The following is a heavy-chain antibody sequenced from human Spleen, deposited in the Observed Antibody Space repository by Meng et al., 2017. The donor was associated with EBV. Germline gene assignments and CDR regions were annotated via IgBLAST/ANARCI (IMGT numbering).Heavy chain of an antibody. Sequence: VQPHQSGPGLVKPSGTLSLTCGVSGASVSSDNWWTWVRQPPGKGLEWIGEIFHSGSTAYNPSLKSRVTISLDKSNNQFSLKLNSVTAADTAVYYCARIGVAASWDYWGQGTLVTVSS. CDR3: ARIGVAASWDY. CDR1: GASVSSDNW. CDR2: IFHSGST. D-gene: IGHD6-19*01. J-gene: IGHJ4*02. V-gene: IGHV4-4*02.